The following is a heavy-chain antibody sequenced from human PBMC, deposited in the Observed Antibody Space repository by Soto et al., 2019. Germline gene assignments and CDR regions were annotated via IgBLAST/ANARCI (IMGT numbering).Heavy chain of an antibody. J-gene: IGHJ5*02. CDR3: ARGGSSSGFDP. D-gene: IGHD6-13*01. Sequence: QVQLVQSGAEVKKPGASVKVSCQASGYTFTNFGITWVRQAPGQGLEWMGWISGNNGNTNYARNLQGRVTMTTDTSTSTAYMELRSLRSDDTAVYYCARGGSSSGFDPWGQGTLVTVSS. V-gene: IGHV1-18*01. CDR2: ISGNNGNT. CDR1: GYTFTNFG.